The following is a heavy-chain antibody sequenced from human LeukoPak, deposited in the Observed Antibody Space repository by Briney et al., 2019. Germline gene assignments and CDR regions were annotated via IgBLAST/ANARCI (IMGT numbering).Heavy chain of an antibody. CDR3: ARRIDPVYSSSWFDY. V-gene: IGHV4-59*01. CDR1: GGSISSYY. J-gene: IGHJ4*02. D-gene: IGHD6-13*01. CDR2: IYYSGST. Sequence: SETLSLTCTVSGGSISSYYWSWIRQPPGKGLEWIGYIYYSGSTNYNPSLKSRVTISVDTSKNQFSLKLSSVTAADTAVYYCARRIDPVYSSSWFDYWGQGTLVTVSS.